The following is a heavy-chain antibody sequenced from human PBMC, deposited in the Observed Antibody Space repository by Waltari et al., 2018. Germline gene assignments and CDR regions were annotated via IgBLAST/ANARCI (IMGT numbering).Heavy chain of an antibody. CDR2: IYPGDSDT. CDR3: ARFYRKVQGAIYYFDY. V-gene: IGHV5-51*03. D-gene: IGHD3-10*01. Sequence: EVPLVQSGAEGKKPGESRKNPCKGSGYSFTSYWIGGVRQMPGKGLEWMGIIYPGDSDTSYSPSFQGQVTISADKSISTAYLQWSSLKASDTAMYYCARFYRKVQGAIYYFDYWGQGTLVTVSS. CDR1: GYSFTSYW. J-gene: IGHJ4*02.